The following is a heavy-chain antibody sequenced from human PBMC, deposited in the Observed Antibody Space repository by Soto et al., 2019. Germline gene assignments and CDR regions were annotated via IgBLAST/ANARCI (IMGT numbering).Heavy chain of an antibody. CDR1: GFSVSTNY. J-gene: IGHJ4*02. V-gene: IGHV3-53*01. CDR2: IYSDGTT. CDR3: AKISGSHFDY. D-gene: IGHD1-26*01. Sequence: GGSLSLSCAASGFSVSTNYMSWVRQAPGKGLEWVSFIYSDGTTYYADSVKGRSTISRDSSKNTLYLQMDNLRAEDTAKYYCAKISGSHFDYWGQGTPVTVSS.